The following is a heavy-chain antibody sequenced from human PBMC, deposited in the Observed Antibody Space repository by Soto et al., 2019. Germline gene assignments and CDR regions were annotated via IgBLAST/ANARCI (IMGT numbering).Heavy chain of an antibody. J-gene: IGHJ4*02. Sequence: ASVQVSCKASGGTFSRYSISWVRQAPGQGLEWMGGIIPIFGTASYAQKFQGRVTITADESTSTAYMELSSLRSEDTAVYYCARAESSGSYSDYWGQGTLVTVSS. CDR1: GGTFSRYS. CDR2: IIPIFGTA. V-gene: IGHV1-69*13. D-gene: IGHD1-26*01. CDR3: ARAESSGSYSDY.